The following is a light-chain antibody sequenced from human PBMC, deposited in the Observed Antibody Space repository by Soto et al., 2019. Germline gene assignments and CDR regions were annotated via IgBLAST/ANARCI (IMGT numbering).Light chain of an antibody. J-gene: IGKJ5*01. CDR3: QQYDKWPIT. CDR2: GIS. Sequence: EIVLTQSPGTLSLSPGEGATLACRASQSIPTTYFAWYQQKPGQAPRLLIYGISTRATGIPDRFIGSGSGTNFTLTIISLQSEYFAVYYCQQYDKWPITCEQGTRLEIK. CDR1: QSIPTTY. V-gene: IGKV3-20*01.